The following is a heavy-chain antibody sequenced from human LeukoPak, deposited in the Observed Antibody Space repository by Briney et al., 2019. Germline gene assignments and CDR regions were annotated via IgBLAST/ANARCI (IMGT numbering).Heavy chain of an antibody. CDR3: TTDMGYFDWSRPPRFLGY. D-gene: IGHD3-9*01. V-gene: IGHV3-15*01. CDR2: IKSKTDGGTT. CDR1: GFTFSNAW. J-gene: IGHJ4*02. Sequence: GGSLRLSCAASGFTFSNAWMSWVRQAPGKGLEWVGRIKSKTDGGTTDYAAPVKGRFTISRDDSKNTLYLQMNSLKTEDTAVYYCTTDMGYFDWSRPPRFLGYWGQGTLVTVSS.